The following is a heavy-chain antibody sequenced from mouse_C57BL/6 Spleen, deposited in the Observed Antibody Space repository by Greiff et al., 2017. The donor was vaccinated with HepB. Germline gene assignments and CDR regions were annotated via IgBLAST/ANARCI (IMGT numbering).Heavy chain of an antibody. CDR1: GYTFTSYW. CDR3: ARGYSGSTYYFDY. J-gene: IGHJ2*01. Sequence: QVHVKQPGAELVRPGSSVKLSCKASGYTFTSYWMDWVKQRPGQGLEWIGNIYPSDSETHYNQKFKDKATLTVDKSSSTAYMQLSSLTSEDSAVYYCARGYSGSTYYFDYWGQGTTLTVSS. V-gene: IGHV1-61*01. D-gene: IGHD1-1*01. CDR2: IYPSDSET.